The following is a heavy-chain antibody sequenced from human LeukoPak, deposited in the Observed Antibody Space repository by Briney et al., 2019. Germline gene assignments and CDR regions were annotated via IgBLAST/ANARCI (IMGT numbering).Heavy chain of an antibody. CDR2: ICYSEST. V-gene: IGHV4-39*01. CDR3: ARRYDGAYYDFWSGYPAAFDI. CDR1: SGSISSSSYY. Sequence: ASETLSLTCTVSSGSISSSSYYWGWLRQPPGRAVEWIGSICYSESTYYNPSLKSRATISVDTSTNQFSLKLTSVTAADTAVYYCARRYDGAYYDFWSGYPAAFDIWGQVPMVTVSS. D-gene: IGHD3-3*01. J-gene: IGHJ3*02.